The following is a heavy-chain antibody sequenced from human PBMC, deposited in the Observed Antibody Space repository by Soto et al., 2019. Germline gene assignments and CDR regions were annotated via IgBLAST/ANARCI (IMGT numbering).Heavy chain of an antibody. V-gene: IGHV1-2*02. D-gene: IGHD6-13*01. CDR2: INPNSGGT. CDR3: ARRIAAAGIPGYYYYGMDV. J-gene: IGHJ6*02. CDR1: GYTFTGYY. Sequence: ASVKVSCKASGYTFTGYYMHWVLQAPGQGLEWMGWINPNSGGTNYAQKFQGRVTMTRDTSISTAYMELSRLRSDDTAVYYCARRIAAAGIPGYYYYGMDVWGQGTTVTVSS.